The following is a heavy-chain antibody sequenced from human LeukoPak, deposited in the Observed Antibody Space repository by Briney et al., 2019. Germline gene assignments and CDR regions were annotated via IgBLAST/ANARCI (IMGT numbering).Heavy chain of an antibody. CDR3: AIHYGSGSYYNGVDY. V-gene: IGHV5-51*01. D-gene: IGHD3-10*01. CDR1: GYRFTSYW. J-gene: IGHJ4*02. Sequence: GESLKISCKGSGYRFTSYWIGWVRQMPGRGLEWMGILYPDDSNPRYSPSFQGQVTISADKSISTAYLQWSSLKASDTAMYYCAIHYGSGSYYNGVDYWGQGTLVTVSS. CDR2: LYPDDSNP.